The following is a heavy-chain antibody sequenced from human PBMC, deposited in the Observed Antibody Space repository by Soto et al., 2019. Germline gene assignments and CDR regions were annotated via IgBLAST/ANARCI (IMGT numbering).Heavy chain of an antibody. CDR3: VRDNGGY. Sequence: VQVVEPGGGLVQPGGSLRLSCAASGFTFNKYPLYWVRQAAGKGLVWVSRINSDGSTFYADSVKGRFTISRDNAKDTLYLQMNSLRVEDTAVYFCVRDNGGYWGQGTLVTVSS. D-gene: IGHD2-8*01. CDR1: GFTFNKYP. J-gene: IGHJ4*02. CDR2: INSDGST. V-gene: IGHV3-74*01.